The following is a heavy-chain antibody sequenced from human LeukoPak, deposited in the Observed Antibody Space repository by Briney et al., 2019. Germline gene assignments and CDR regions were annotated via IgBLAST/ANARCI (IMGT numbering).Heavy chain of an antibody. CDR1: GYTLTELS. V-gene: IGHV1-24*01. J-gene: IGHJ4*02. CDR2: FDPEDGET. Sequence: ASVKVSCKVSGYTLTELSVHWVRQAPGKGLEWMGGFDPEDGETIYAQKFQGRVTMTEDTSTDTAYMELSSLRSEDTAVYYCATGVPAAMNWDYWGQGTLVTVSS. D-gene: IGHD2-2*01. CDR3: ATGVPAAMNWDY.